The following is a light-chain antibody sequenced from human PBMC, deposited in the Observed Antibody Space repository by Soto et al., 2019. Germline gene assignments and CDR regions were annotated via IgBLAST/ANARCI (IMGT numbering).Light chain of an antibody. CDR2: FGS. CDR3: QQYYSYPLT. V-gene: IGKV1-12*01. Sequence: DIQMTQSPASVSASVGDRVTLTCRASQDIGNLLAWYQQKPGKAPKLLIYFGSNLQTGVPSRFSGSGSGTDFTLTISCLQSEDFATYYCQQYYSYPLTFGQGTKVDIK. CDR1: QDIGNL. J-gene: IGKJ1*01.